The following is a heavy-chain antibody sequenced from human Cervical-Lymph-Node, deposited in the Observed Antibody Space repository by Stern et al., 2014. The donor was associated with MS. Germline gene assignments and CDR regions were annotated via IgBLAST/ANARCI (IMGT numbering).Heavy chain of an antibody. D-gene: IGHD3/OR15-3a*01. Sequence: QVQLVQSGAEVKKPGSSVKVSCKSSGGISWVRQAPGQGLEWMGGVIPFVVTSYYAQKFQGRVTITADTSANTTYLHLSRLTSADTAVYYCARGTGDNWFGPWGQGTLVTVSS. V-gene: IGHV1-69*06. CDR3: ARGTGDNWFGP. CDR2: VIPFVVTS. CDR1: GG. J-gene: IGHJ5*02.